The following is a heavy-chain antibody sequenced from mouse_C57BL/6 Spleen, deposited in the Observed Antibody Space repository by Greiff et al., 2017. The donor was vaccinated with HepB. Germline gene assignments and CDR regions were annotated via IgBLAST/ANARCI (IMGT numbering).Heavy chain of an antibody. V-gene: IGHV1-42*01. D-gene: IGHD1-1*01. Sequence: VQLQQSGPELVKPGASVKISCKASGYSFTGYYMNWVKQSPEKSLEWIGEINPSTGGTTYNQKFKAKATLTVDKSSSTAYMQLKSLTSEDSAVYYCARFYYGIFDYWGQGTTLTVSS. CDR1: GYSFTGYY. CDR2: INPSTGGT. CDR3: ARFYYGIFDY. J-gene: IGHJ2*01.